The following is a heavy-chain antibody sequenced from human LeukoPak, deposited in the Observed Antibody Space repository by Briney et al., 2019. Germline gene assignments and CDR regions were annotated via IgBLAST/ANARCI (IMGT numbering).Heavy chain of an antibody. Sequence: GESLRISCKGSGYSFTSYWISWVRQMPGKGLEWMGRIDPSDSYTNYSPSFQGHVTISADKSISTAYLQWSSLKASDTAMYYCARYDPGYYYDSSGHQDWGQGTLVTVSP. D-gene: IGHD3-22*01. CDR1: GYSFTSYW. CDR2: IDPSDSYT. CDR3: ARYDPGYYYDSSGHQD. V-gene: IGHV5-10-1*01. J-gene: IGHJ4*02.